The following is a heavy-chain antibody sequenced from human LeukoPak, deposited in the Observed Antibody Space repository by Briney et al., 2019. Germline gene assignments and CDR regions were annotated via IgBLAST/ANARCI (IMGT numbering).Heavy chain of an antibody. V-gene: IGHV3-7*01. J-gene: IGHJ3*02. CDR2: IKQDGSER. D-gene: IGHD2-2*01. CDR3: AKGYCSSTSCAFDI. CDR1: GFTYTNYW. Sequence: PGGSLRLSCAASGFTYTNYWVSWFRQAPGQGLEWVASIKQDGSERYYVDSVKGRFTISRDNAKNSLFLQLSSLRVEDTAVYYCAKGYCSSTSCAFDIWGQGTMVTVSS.